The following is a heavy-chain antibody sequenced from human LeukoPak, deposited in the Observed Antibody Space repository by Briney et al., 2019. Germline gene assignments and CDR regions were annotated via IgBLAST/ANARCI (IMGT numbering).Heavy chain of an antibody. V-gene: IGHV5-51*01. CDR3: ARRLTLRGVIIDGYFDY. CDR1: GYSFTTYW. J-gene: IGHJ4*02. Sequence: GESLKISCKGSGYSFTTYWIGWVRQMPGKGLEWMGIVYPGDSDTRYNPSFQGQVTISADKSISTAYLQWSSLKASDTAMYYCARRLTLRGVIIDGYFDYWGQGTLVTVSS. D-gene: IGHD3-10*01. CDR2: VYPGDSDT.